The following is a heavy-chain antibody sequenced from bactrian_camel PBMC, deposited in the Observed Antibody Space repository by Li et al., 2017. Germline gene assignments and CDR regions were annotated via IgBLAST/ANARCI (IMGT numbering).Heavy chain of an antibody. V-gene: IGHV3S53*01. J-gene: IGHJ6*01. D-gene: IGHD3*01. CDR2: NETGADT. CDR3: TVEDMGCTYCGDGAYCGSPDFGY. CDR1: GFSFADTD. Sequence: QVQLVESGGGSVQAGGSLRLSCTASGFSFADTDMGWYRQAPGKECELVSANETGADTIYADSVKGRFTISRDNAEKTLFLQMNNLTPEDTAMYYCTVEDMGCTYCGDGAYCGSPDFGYWGQGTQV.